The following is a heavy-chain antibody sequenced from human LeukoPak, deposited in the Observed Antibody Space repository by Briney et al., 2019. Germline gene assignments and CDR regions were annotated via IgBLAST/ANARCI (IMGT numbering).Heavy chain of an antibody. CDR2: IYTSGST. CDR3: ARDIAAAGQDYYYYYYMDV. J-gene: IGHJ6*03. Sequence: SETLPLTCTVSGGSISSYYWSWIRQPAGKGLEWIGRIYTSGSTNYNPSLKSRVTMSVDTSKNQFSLKLSSVTAADTAVYYCARDIAAAGQDYYYYYYMDVWGKGTTVTISS. D-gene: IGHD6-13*01. V-gene: IGHV4-4*07. CDR1: GGSISSYY.